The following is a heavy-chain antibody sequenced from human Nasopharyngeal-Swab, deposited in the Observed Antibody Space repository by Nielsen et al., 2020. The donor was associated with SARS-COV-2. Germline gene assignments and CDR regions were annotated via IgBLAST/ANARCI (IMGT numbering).Heavy chain of an antibody. CDR1: GFTFSKFY. V-gene: IGHV3-7*01. Sequence: GESLKISCAASGFTFSKFYMSWVRQAAGKGLEWVANIKQDRSGSYYVDSVKGRFTISRDDANNSLYLQMNSLRAGDTGVYYCARGGSSFPFDYWGPGTLVTVSS. CDR3: ARGGSSFPFDY. J-gene: IGHJ4*02. D-gene: IGHD6-13*01. CDR2: IKQDRSGS.